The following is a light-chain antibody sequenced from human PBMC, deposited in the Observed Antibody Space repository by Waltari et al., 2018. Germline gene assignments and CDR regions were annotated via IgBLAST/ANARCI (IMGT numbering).Light chain of an antibody. J-gene: IGKJ2*01. CDR1: QSISDW. CDR3: QQYNDWST. CDR2: DAS. Sequence: DIQMTQSPSTLSASVGDRVTINCRASQSISDWLAWYQQKPGKAPKLLIYDASTLESGVPSRFSGSGSGTEFTLTISSLQPDDFATYYCQQYNDWSTFGQGTKLEI. V-gene: IGKV1-5*01.